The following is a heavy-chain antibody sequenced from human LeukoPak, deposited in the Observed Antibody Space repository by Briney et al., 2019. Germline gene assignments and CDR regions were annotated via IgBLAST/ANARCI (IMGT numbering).Heavy chain of an antibody. J-gene: IGHJ4*02. D-gene: IGHD2-8*02. Sequence: GGSLRLSCAASGFTFGNHAMHWVRQAAGMGLEWVAVISYEASNKYYADSVKGRFTISRDNSKNMLYLQMNSLRAEDTAVYYCARDYLVGCTDTICYPIDYWGQGTLVTVSS. CDR2: ISYEASNK. CDR3: ARDYLVGCTDTICYPIDY. CDR1: GFTFGNHA. V-gene: IGHV3-30*01.